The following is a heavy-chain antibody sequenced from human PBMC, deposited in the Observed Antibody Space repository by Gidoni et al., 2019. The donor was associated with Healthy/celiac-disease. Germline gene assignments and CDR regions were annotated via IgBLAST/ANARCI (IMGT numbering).Heavy chain of an antibody. J-gene: IGHJ6*02. CDR1: GLPCSRYG. CDR2: ISYDGSNK. CDR3: AKDGVGVVVPAPLDV. D-gene: IGHD2-2*01. V-gene: IGHV3-30*18. Sequence: QVQLVESGGGVVQPGRSLRLSCAASGLPCSRYGIHWVRQAPGKGLEWVAFISYDGSNKYYADSVTGRFTTSRDNSKNTLYLQMNSLRAEDTAVYYCAKDGVGVVVPAPLDVWGQGTTVTVSS.